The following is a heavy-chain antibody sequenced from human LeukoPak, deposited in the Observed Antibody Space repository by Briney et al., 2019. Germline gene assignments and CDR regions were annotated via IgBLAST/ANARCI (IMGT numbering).Heavy chain of an antibody. CDR3: ARGKVSSSTL. J-gene: IGHJ4*02. CDR1: GGSISSYY. V-gene: IGHV4-59*01. CDR2: IYYSGST. D-gene: IGHD6-6*01. Sequence: SETQSLTCTVSGGSISSYYWSWIRQPPGKGLEWIGYIYYSGSTNYNPSLKSRVTISVDTSKNQFSLKLSSVTAADTAVYYCARGKVSSSTLWGQGTLVTVSS.